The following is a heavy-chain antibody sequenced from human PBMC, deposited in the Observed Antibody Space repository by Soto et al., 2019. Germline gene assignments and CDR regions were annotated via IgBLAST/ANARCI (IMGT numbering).Heavy chain of an antibody. CDR1: GGSISSYY. J-gene: IGHJ6*02. CDR3: ARARIAAAGYYYYYYGMDV. Sequence: NPSETLSLTCTVSGGSISSYYWSWLRQPPGKGLEWIGYIYYSGSTNYNPSLKSRVTISVDTSKNQFSLKLSSVTAADTAVYYCARARIAAAGYYYYYYGMDVWGQGTTVTVSS. V-gene: IGHV4-59*01. D-gene: IGHD6-13*01. CDR2: IYYSGST.